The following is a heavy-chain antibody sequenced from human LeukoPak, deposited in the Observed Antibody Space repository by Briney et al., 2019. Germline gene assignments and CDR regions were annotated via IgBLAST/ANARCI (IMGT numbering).Heavy chain of an antibody. Sequence: PGGSLRLSCVASGFAFSNYVLTWVRQAPGKGLEWVSAVSGSGGRGTTYYADSVKGRFTISRDNSKNTLNLQMNSLRAEDTAVYYCARDMLEYGDKPGTYSTSWPFFWGQGTLVTVSS. CDR2: VSGSGGRGTT. CDR3: ARDMLEYGDKPGTYSTSWPFF. J-gene: IGHJ4*02. V-gene: IGHV3-23*01. D-gene: IGHD6-13*01. CDR1: GFAFSNYV.